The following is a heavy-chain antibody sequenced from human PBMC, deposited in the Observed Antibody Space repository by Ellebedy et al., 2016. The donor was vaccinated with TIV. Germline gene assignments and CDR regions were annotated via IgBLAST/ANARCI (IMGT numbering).Heavy chain of an antibody. CDR1: GGSFSGSY. J-gene: IGHJ4*02. CDR3: ARTTYDY. CDR2: INHSGCT. D-gene: IGHD1-1*01. V-gene: IGHV4-34*01. Sequence: MPSETLSLTCTVFGGSFSGSYCAWIRHRPGKGLEWIGEINHSGCTNFNPSLKSRVTISVDTSKNQFSLKLSSVTAADTAVYYCARTTYDYWGQGTLVTVSS.